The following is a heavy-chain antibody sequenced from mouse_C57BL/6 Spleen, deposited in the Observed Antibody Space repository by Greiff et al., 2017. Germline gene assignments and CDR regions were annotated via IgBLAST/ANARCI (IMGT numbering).Heavy chain of an antibody. CDR1: GFTFSSYG. J-gene: IGHJ2*01. Sequence: DVMLVESGGDLVKPGGSLKLSCAASGFTFSSYGMSWVRQTPDKRLEWVATISSGGSYTYYPDSVKGRFTISRDNAKNTLYLQMSSLKSEDTALYYCARPYDGYYPSYFDYWGQGTTLTVSS. V-gene: IGHV5-6*02. CDR3: ARPYDGYYPSYFDY. CDR2: ISSGGSYT. D-gene: IGHD2-3*01.